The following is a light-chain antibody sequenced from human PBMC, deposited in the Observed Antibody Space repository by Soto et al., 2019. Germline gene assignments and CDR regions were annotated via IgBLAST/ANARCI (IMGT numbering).Light chain of an antibody. Sequence: EIVLTQSPATLSLSPGERATLSCRASQSVGSSLAWYQQKPGQAPRLLIYDASNRATGIPARFSGSGSGTDFPLTISSLEPEDFAVYHCQQRSDWPLTFGGGTKVEIK. V-gene: IGKV3-11*01. CDR1: QSVGSS. J-gene: IGKJ4*01. CDR3: QQRSDWPLT. CDR2: DAS.